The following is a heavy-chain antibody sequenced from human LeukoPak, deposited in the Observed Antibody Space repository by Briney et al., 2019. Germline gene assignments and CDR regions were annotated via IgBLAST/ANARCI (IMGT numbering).Heavy chain of an antibody. D-gene: IGHD2-2*01. CDR2: ISAYNGNT. CDR3: ARVRLVGYCSSTSCPSNWFDP. Sequence: PWASVKVSCKASGYTFTSYGISWVRQAPGQGLGWMGWISAYNGNTNYAQKLQGRVTMTTDTSTSTAYMELRSLRSDDTAVYYCARVRLVGYCSSTSCPSNWFDPWGQGTLVTVSS. CDR1: GYTFTSYG. V-gene: IGHV1-18*01. J-gene: IGHJ5*02.